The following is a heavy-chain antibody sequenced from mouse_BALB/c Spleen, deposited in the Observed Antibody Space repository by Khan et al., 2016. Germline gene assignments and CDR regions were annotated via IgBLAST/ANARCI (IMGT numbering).Heavy chain of an antibody. J-gene: IGHJ4*01. D-gene: IGHD1-1*01. CDR3: VRDDYGSTYGAIDY. CDR2: IWAGGAT. Sequence: VQLQESGPGLVAPSQSLSITCTVSGFSLTSYDTSWIRQPPGKGLEWLGVIWAGGATKYNSAFMSRVSITQDNSKSQVFLKMNCLQTDDTAIYYVVRDDYGSTYGAIDYWGQGTSVTVSS. V-gene: IGHV2-9-2*01. CDR1: GFSLTSYD.